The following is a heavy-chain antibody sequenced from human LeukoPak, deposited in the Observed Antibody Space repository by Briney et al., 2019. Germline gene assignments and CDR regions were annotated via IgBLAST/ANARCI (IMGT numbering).Heavy chain of an antibody. CDR1: GGSFSGYY. Sequence: SETLSLTCDVYGGSFSGYYWSWIRQPPWKGLEWIGEINHSGNTNYNPSVKSRVTISVDTSKNQFSLKLSSVTAADTAVYYCARVVDSYHFDYWGQGTLVTVSS. CDR2: INHSGNT. D-gene: IGHD5-18*01. V-gene: IGHV4-34*01. CDR3: ARVVDSYHFDY. J-gene: IGHJ4*02.